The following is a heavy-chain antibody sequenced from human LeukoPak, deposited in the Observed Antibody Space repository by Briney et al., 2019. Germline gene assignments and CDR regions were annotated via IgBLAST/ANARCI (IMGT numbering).Heavy chain of an antibody. D-gene: IGHD2-15*01. J-gene: IGHJ4*02. V-gene: IGHV3-48*03. CDR2: ISSSGSTI. CDR1: VVSFSSYE. CDR3: ARDCSGGRCYSGTRDY. Sequence: GGSLRLSCAAPVVSFSSYEMNWVRQAPGKGLEWVSYISSSGSTIYYADSVKGRFTISRDNTKNSLYLQMNSLRAEDTAVYYCARDCSGGRCYSGTRDYWGQGTLVTVSS.